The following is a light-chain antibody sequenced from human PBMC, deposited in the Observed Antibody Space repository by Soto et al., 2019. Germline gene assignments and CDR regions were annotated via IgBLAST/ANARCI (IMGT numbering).Light chain of an antibody. CDR2: EVS. J-gene: IGLJ2*01. Sequence: QSALTQPASVSGSPGQSITISCTGTSRDVGSYDSVSWYQQHPGKAPKLMISEVSNRPSGVSTRFSGSKSGNTASLTISGLQAEDEADYYCSSYTGSTTLVVFGGGTKVTVL. V-gene: IGLV2-14*01. CDR1: SRDVGSYDS. CDR3: SSYTGSTTLVV.